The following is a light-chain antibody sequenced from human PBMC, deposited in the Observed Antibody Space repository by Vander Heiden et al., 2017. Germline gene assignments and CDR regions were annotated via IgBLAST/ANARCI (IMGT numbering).Light chain of an antibody. CDR1: PSLLHSNGYNY. CDR2: LGS. Sequence: DSVMTQSPLSLPLTPGAAASISCRSSPSLLHSNGYNYLDWYLQKPGQSPQLLIYLGSNRASGVPDRFSGSGSGTDFTLKISSVEAEDVGVYYCMQALQTPRTFGQGTKVEIK. V-gene: IGKV2-28*01. J-gene: IGKJ1*01. CDR3: MQALQTPRT.